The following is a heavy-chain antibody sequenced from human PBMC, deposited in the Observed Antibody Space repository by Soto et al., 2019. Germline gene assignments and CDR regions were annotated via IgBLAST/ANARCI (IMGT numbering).Heavy chain of an antibody. J-gene: IGHJ4*02. CDR1: GFTFRNYG. CDR3: ARGGGAVAEADY. D-gene: IGHD6-19*01. Sequence: ESGGGVVQPGRSLRLSCAASGFTFRNYGMHWVRQAPGKGLERVAIIWYDGSNKYYADSVKGRFTISRDNSKNTLYLQMNSLRAEDTAVYYCARGGGAVAEADYWGQGTLVTVSS. CDR2: IWYDGSNK. V-gene: IGHV3-33*01.